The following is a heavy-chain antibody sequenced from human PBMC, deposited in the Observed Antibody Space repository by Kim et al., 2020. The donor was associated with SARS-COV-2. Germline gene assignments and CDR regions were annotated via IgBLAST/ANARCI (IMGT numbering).Heavy chain of an antibody. CDR3: ASLRTDEPLKGWLSAFDI. V-gene: IGHV1-69*13. D-gene: IGHD5-12*01. Sequence: SVKVSCKASGGTFSSYAISWVRQAPGQGLEWMGGIIPIFGTANYAQKFQGRVTITADESTSTAYMELSSLRSEYTAVYYCASLRTDEPLKGWLSAFDIWGQGTMVTVSS. J-gene: IGHJ3*02. CDR1: GGTFSSYA. CDR2: IIPIFGTA.